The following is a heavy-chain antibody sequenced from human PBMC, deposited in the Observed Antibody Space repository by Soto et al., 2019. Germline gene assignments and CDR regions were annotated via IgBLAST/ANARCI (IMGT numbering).Heavy chain of an antibody. V-gene: IGHV1-18*04. CDR2: ISSNNANT. Sequence: ASVNVRCKAACYTFTNSEITCVRRAPGQGLEWMGWISSNNANTNYAEKFRGRVTMSTDTSTSTAYMDLRSLTSDDTAVYYCTRSFHGYVDYSGQGTRLTVSA. D-gene: IGHD3-10*01. CDR3: TRSFHGYVDY. J-gene: IGHJ4*02. CDR1: CYTFTNSE.